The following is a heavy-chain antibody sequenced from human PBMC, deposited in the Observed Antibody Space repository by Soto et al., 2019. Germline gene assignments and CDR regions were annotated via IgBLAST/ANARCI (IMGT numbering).Heavy chain of an antibody. CDR2: ISSSSSTI. J-gene: IGHJ6*02. D-gene: IGHD2-8*01. V-gene: IGHV3-48*01. CDR3: ARATSAGNGRRVDV. Sequence: PGGSLRLSCAASGFTFSSYSMNWVRQAPGKGLEWVSYISSSSSTIYYADSVKGRFTISRDNAKNSLYLQMNSLRAEDTAVYYCARATSAGNGRRVDVWGQGTTVTVSS. CDR1: GFTFSSYS.